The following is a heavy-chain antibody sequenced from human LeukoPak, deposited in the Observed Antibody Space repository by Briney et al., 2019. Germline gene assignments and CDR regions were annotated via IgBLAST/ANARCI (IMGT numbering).Heavy chain of an antibody. CDR3: ARGIPSIVVVTASGSNENWFDP. Sequence: GKSLRLSCAASGFIFSNYNIHWVRQAPGKGLEWVAIISYDGNNKYYADSVQGRFTISRDNSKNTLYLQMNSLRAEDTAVYYCARGIPSIVVVTASGSNENWFDPWGQGTLVTVSS. D-gene: IGHD2-21*02. CDR2: ISYDGNNK. J-gene: IGHJ5*02. CDR1: GFIFSNYN. V-gene: IGHV3-30*03.